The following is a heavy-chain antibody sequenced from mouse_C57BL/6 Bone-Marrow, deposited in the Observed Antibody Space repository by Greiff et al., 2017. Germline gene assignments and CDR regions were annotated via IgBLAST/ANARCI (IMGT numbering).Heavy chain of an antibody. CDR1: GYTFTGYW. Sequence: VQLQQSGAELMKPGASVKLSCKATGYTFTGYWIEWVKQRPGHGLEWIGEILPGSGSTNYNEKFKGKATFTADTSSNTAYMQLRSLTTEDSAFYYWARWGGGTGTSYFDYWGQGTTLTVSS. J-gene: IGHJ2*01. CDR2: ILPGSGST. V-gene: IGHV1-9*01. D-gene: IGHD4-1*01. CDR3: ARWGGGTGTSYFDY.